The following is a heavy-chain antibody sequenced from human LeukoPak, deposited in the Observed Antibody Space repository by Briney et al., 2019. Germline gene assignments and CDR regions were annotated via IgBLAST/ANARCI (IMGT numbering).Heavy chain of an antibody. V-gene: IGHV3-30*02. Sequence: PGGSLRLSCAASGFTFSSYGMHWVRQAPGKGLEWVAFIRSDESNKYYADSVKGRFTISRDNSKNTLYLQMNSLRADDTAIYYCARDEYGDYQGFQHWGQGTLVTVSS. J-gene: IGHJ1*01. CDR3: ARDEYGDYQGFQH. D-gene: IGHD4-17*01. CDR1: GFTFSSYG. CDR2: IRSDESNK.